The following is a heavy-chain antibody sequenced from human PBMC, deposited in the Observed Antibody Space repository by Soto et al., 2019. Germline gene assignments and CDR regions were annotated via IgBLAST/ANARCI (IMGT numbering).Heavy chain of an antibody. Sequence: SEPLSLTCTVSGGSTSSGGYSWNWIRQPPGKGLEWIGYIYHTGSTYYNPSLKSRVTISVDRSKNQFSLNLSSVTAADTAVYYCARGSLLDGMDVWGQGTTVTVSS. CDR1: GGSTSSGGYS. V-gene: IGHV4-30-2*01. J-gene: IGHJ6*02. CDR3: ARGSLLDGMDV. D-gene: IGHD3-10*01. CDR2: IYHTGST.